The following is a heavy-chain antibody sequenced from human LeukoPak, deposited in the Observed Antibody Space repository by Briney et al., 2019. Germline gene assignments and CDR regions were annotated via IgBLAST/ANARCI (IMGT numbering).Heavy chain of an antibody. CDR3: ARVWGSSWYFDY. Sequence: PSGTLSLTCTVSGGSISSHYWSWIRQPAGKGLEWIGRIYTSGSTNQNPSLKSRVTMSVDTSKNQFSLKLSSLTAADTAVYYCARVWGSSWYFDYWGQGTLVSVSS. J-gene: IGHJ4*02. CDR1: GGSISSHY. CDR2: IYTSGST. D-gene: IGHD6-13*01. V-gene: IGHV4-4*07.